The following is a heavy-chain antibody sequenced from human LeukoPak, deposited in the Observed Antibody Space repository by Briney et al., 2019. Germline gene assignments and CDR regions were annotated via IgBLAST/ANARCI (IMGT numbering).Heavy chain of an antibody. CDR1: GYTFTNYY. J-gene: IGHJ5*02. CDR2: INPSGGRT. Sequence: ASVKVSCKASGYTFTNYYIHWVRQARGQGLEWMGIINPSGGRTTYSQKFQDRVTMTSDTSTRTVYMELSSLRSEDTAVYYCARHYSGNSGWFDPWGQGTLVTVSS. V-gene: IGHV1-46*01. CDR3: ARHYSGNSGWFDP. D-gene: IGHD1-26*01.